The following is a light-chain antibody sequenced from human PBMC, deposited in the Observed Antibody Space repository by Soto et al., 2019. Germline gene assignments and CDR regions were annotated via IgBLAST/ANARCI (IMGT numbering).Light chain of an antibody. CDR2: DAS. J-gene: IGKJ5*01. Sequence: EFVLTQSPATLSLSPVERATLSCRASQSVSSYLAWYQQKPGQAPRLLIYDASNRATGIPARFSGTGSGTDFTLTINNLEPEDFAVYYCQVRTNWSIAFGRGTRLEIK. CDR3: QVRTNWSIA. CDR1: QSVSSY. V-gene: IGKV3-11*01.